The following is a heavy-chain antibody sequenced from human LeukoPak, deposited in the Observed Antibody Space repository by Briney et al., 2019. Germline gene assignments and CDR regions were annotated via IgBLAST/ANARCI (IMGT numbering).Heavy chain of an antibody. J-gene: IGHJ4*02. CDR3: AKEEYSNYYFDY. D-gene: IGHD4-4*01. V-gene: IGHV3-23*01. Sequence: PGGSLGLSCAASGFTFSSYAMSWVRQAPGKGLEWVSAISGSGGSTYYADSVKGRFTISRDNSKNTLHLQMNSLRAEDTAVYYCAKEEYSNYYFDYWGQGTLVTVSS. CDR1: GFTFSSYA. CDR2: ISGSGGST.